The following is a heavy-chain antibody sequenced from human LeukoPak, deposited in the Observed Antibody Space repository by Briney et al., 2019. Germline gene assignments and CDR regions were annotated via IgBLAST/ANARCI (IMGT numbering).Heavy chain of an antibody. CDR2: INPNSGGT. CDR3: ARGHQPRGDNLDY. CDR1: GYTFTGYY. V-gene: IGHV1-2*04. J-gene: IGHJ4*02. Sequence: GASVKVSCKASGYTFTGYYMHWVRQAPGQGLEWMGWINPNSGGTNYAQKFQGWVAMTRDTSISTAYMELSRLRSDDTAVYYCARGHQPRGDNLDYWGQGTLVTVSS. D-gene: IGHD3-16*01.